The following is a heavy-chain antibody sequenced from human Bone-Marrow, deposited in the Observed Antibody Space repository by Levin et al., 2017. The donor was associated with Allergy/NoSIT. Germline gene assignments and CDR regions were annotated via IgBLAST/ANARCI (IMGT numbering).Heavy chain of an antibody. CDR3: AKGTPSAVAGYYYYGMDV. J-gene: IGHJ6*02. Sequence: LSLTCAASGFTFSSYAMSWVRQAPGKGLEWVSAISGSGGSTYYADSVKGRFTISRDNSKNTLYLQMNSLRAEDTAVYYCAKGTPSAVAGYYYYGMDVWGQGTTVTVSS. V-gene: IGHV3-23*01. CDR2: ISGSGGST. D-gene: IGHD6-19*01. CDR1: GFTFSSYA.